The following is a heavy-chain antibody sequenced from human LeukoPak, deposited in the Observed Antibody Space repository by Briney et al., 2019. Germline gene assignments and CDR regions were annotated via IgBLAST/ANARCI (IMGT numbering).Heavy chain of an antibody. CDR1: GDSISSGDYY. V-gene: IGHV4-30-4*01. Sequence: SETLSLTCSASGDSISSGDYYWSWIRQPPGKGLEWIGYSSYSGSTYYNPSLKSRVTISVDTSKNQFSPKLSSVTAADTAVYYCARERLAAAHPSGMDVWGQGTTVTVSS. CDR3: ARERLAAAHPSGMDV. CDR2: SSYSGST. J-gene: IGHJ6*02. D-gene: IGHD6-13*01.